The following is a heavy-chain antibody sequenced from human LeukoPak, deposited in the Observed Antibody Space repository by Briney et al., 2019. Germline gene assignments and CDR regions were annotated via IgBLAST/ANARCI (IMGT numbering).Heavy chain of an antibody. CDR2: TFTSGST. CDR1: GGSISTYF. J-gene: IGHJ4*02. Sequence: SETLSLTCTVSGGSISTYFWTWIRQPAGKGLEWIGRTFTSGSTDYNPSLKSRVTISIDTSKNQFSLKLSSVTAADTAVYYCARGGGGGYNFDYWGQGTLVTGSS. V-gene: IGHV4-4*07. CDR3: ARGGGGGYNFDY. D-gene: IGHD5-24*01.